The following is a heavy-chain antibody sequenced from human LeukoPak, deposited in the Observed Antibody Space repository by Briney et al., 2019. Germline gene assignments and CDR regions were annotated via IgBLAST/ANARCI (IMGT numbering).Heavy chain of an antibody. CDR2: ISSSGSTI. CDR3: ASRESHTALDY. CDR1: GFTFSDYY. V-gene: IGHV3-11*01. Sequence: GGSLRLSCAASGFTFSDYYMSWIRQAPGKGLEWVPYISSSGSTIYYADSVKGRFTISRDNAKNSLYLQMNSLRAEDTAVYYCASRESHTALDYWGQGTLVTVSS. J-gene: IGHJ4*02. D-gene: IGHD5-18*01.